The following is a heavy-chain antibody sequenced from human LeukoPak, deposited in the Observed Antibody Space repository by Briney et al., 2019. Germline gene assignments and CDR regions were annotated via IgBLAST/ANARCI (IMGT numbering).Heavy chain of an antibody. V-gene: IGHV1-18*01. CDR1: GYTFTSYG. J-gene: IGHJ4*02. CDR2: ISGYNGNT. D-gene: IGHD1-26*01. Sequence: ASVKVSCKASGYTFTSYGISWVRQAPGQGLEWMGWISGYNGNTYYAQNLQGRVTMTTDTSTSTAYMELRSLRSDDTAVYYCAREHPGGDILRGSYYSNFDYWGQGTLVTVSS. CDR3: AREHPGGDILRGSYYSNFDY.